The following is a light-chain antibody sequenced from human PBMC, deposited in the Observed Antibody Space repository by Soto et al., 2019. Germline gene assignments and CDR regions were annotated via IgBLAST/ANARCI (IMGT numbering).Light chain of an antibody. CDR1: QSVSNN. CDR3: QQRSNWPPVT. J-gene: IGKJ4*01. V-gene: IGKV3-15*01. Sequence: EIVMTQSPATLSVSPGESATLSCRASQSVSNNLTWYQQKPGQPPRLLIYGASTRATGVPGRFSGSGSGTEFTLTISRLEPEDFALYYCQQRSNWPPVTFGGGTKVDI. CDR2: GAS.